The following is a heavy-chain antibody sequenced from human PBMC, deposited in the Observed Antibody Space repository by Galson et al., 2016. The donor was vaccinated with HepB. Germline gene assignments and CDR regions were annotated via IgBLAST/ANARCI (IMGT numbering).Heavy chain of an antibody. V-gene: IGHV2-70*11. CDR2: IDWDDDK. J-gene: IGHJ4*02. Sequence: PALVKPPQTLTLTCTLSGFSLRSSGVCVSWIRQPPGKALEWLARIDWDDDKYYSTSLRARLTISKDTSRNQVVLTMTNMDPVDTATYYCARSRPAVSIDYWGQGTLVTVSS. D-gene: IGHD5/OR15-5a*01. CDR1: GFSLRSSGVC. CDR3: ARSRPAVSIDY.